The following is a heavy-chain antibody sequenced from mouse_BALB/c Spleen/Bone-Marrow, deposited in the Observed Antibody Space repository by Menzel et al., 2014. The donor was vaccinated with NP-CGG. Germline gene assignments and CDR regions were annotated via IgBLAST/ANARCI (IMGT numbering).Heavy chain of an antibody. CDR3: ARGYGYSSWFAY. J-gene: IGHJ3*01. Sequence: EVMLVESGGGLVQPGGSLKLSCAASGFTFSNYGMSWVRQTPDKRLEMIATINVNGDTTYHPDSVKGRFTISRDNVKNTLYLQMSSLKSEDTAMYYCARGYGYSSWFAYWGQGTLVTVSA. D-gene: IGHD2-2*01. CDR2: INVNGDTT. CDR1: GFTFSNYG. V-gene: IGHV5-6-3*01.